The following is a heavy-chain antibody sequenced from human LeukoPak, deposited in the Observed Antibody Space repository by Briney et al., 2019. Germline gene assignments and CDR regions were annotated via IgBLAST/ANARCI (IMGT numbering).Heavy chain of an antibody. Sequence: ASVKVSCEASGYTFTSYDINWVRQATGQGLEWMGWMNPNSGNTGYAQKFQGRVTMTRNTSISTAYMELSSLRSEDTAVYYCARTYGDYPAWYYYYGMDVWGQGTTVTVSS. CDR2: MNPNSGNT. CDR1: GYTFTSYD. J-gene: IGHJ6*02. V-gene: IGHV1-8*01. CDR3: ARTYGDYPAWYYYYGMDV. D-gene: IGHD4-17*01.